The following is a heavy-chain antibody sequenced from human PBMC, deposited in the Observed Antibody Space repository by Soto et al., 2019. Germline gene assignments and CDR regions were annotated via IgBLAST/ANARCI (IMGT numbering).Heavy chain of an antibody. Sequence: ESGGGVVQPGRSLRLSCAASGFTFSSYGMHWVRQAPGKGLEWVAVISYDGSNKYYADSVKGRFTISRDNSKNTLYLQMNSLRAEDTAVYYCAKDLIAAAGLFDYWGQGTLVTVSS. CDR3: AKDLIAAAGLFDY. CDR2: ISYDGSNK. CDR1: GFTFSSYG. V-gene: IGHV3-30*18. J-gene: IGHJ4*02. D-gene: IGHD6-13*01.